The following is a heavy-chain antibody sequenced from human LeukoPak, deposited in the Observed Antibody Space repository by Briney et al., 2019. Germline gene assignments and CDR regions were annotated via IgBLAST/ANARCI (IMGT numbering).Heavy chain of an antibody. D-gene: IGHD2-2*01. Sequence: GGSLRLSCVGSGFTFRSHAMSWVRQAPEKGLEFVSGIYENGGTTYYADSVKGRFSISRDNSKNTLYLQMDSLRGEDTAVYYCAREVISTPSYFDYWGQGILVTVSS. V-gene: IGHV3-23*01. CDR3: AREVISTPSYFDY. CDR1: GFTFRSHA. J-gene: IGHJ4*02. CDR2: IYENGGTT.